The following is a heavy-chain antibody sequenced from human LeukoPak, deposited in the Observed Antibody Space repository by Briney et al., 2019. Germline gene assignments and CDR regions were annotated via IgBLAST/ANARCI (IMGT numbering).Heavy chain of an antibody. V-gene: IGHV3-33*06. Sequence: GGSLRLSCVASGFTSSSYGMHWVRQAPGKGLEWVAVIWYDGSNKNYADSVKGRFTISRDNSKNTLYPQMNSLRAEDTAVYYCAKDSNESLDYWGQGTLVTVSS. CDR2: IWYDGSNK. CDR1: GFTSSSYG. J-gene: IGHJ4*02. D-gene: IGHD2-2*01. CDR3: AKDSNESLDY.